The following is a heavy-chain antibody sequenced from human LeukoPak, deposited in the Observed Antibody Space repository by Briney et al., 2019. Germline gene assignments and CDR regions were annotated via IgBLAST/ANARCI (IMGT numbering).Heavy chain of an antibody. J-gene: IGHJ6*03. CDR1: GGSISSYY. Sequence: SETLSLTCTVSGGSISSYYWSWIRQPPGKGLEWIGYIYYSGSTNYNPSLKSRVTISVDTSKNQFSLKLSSVTAADTAVYYCARARRIVVPAAMEYYYYYMDVWGKGTTVTVSS. CDR3: ARARRIVVPAAMEYYYYYMDV. D-gene: IGHD2-2*01. CDR2: IYYSGST. V-gene: IGHV4-59*01.